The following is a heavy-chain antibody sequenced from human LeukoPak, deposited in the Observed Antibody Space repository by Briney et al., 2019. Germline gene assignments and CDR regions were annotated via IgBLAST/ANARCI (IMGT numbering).Heavy chain of an antibody. CDR2: IIPIFGTA. CDR3: ARAELPTIVVEPAAMNE. Sequence: ASVKVSCTASGRTFTSYAISSVRQAPGQGLEWMGGIIPIFGTANYAQKFQGRVTITTDESTSTAYMELSSLRSEDTAVYYCARAELPTIVVEPAAMNEWGQGTLVTVSS. D-gene: IGHD2-2*01. CDR1: GRTFTSYA. V-gene: IGHV1-69*05. J-gene: IGHJ4*02.